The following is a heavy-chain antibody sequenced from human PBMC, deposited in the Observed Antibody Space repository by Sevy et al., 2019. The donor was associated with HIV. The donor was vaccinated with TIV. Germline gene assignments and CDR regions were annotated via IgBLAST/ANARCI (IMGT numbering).Heavy chain of an antibody. CDR2: IYYNGNA. D-gene: IGHD3-10*01. J-gene: IGHJ6*02. V-gene: IGHV4-59*11. CDR1: GVSISTHS. CDR3: ARDMDNFYGMDV. Sequence: SETLSLTCTVSGVSISTHSWSWIRQPPGKGLEYIGYIYYNGNANYNPSFQSRVTISGDTSMNQLSLKLTAVTAADTAVYYCARDMDNFYGMDVWGQGTTVTVSS.